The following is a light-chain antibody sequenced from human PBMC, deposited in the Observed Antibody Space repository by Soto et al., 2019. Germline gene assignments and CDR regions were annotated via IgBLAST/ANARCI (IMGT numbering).Light chain of an antibody. CDR1: SSNIGAGYD. CDR3: QSYDSSLSGSV. CDR2: GNS. V-gene: IGLV1-40*01. J-gene: IGLJ2*01. Sequence: QSVLTQPPSVSGAPGQRVTISCTGSSSNIGAGYDVHWYQQLPGTAPKLLIYGNSNRPSGVPDRFSGSKSGTSASLAITGLQAEYEADYYCQSYDSSLSGSVFGGGSEVTVL.